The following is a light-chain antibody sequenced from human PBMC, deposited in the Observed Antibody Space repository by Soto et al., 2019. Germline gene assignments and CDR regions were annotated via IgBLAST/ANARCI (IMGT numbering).Light chain of an antibody. J-gene: IGLJ2*01. CDR2: DND. V-gene: IGLV1-51*01. Sequence: QSVLTQPPSVSAAPGQTVTISCSGSSSNIGNNYVSWYQQLPGTAPKLLIYDNDKRPSGIPDRFSGSKSGTSATLGVTGLQTGDEADYYCATWHSSLSAGVFGGGTKLTVL. CDR3: ATWHSSLSAGV. CDR1: SSNIGNNY.